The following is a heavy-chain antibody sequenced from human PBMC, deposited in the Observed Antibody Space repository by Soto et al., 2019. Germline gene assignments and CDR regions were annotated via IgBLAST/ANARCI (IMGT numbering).Heavy chain of an antibody. CDR1: GASISSSY. D-gene: IGHD5-12*01. CDR2: IYHTGST. Sequence: SETLSLTCTVSGASISSSYWSWIRQCPGKGLEWIAYIYHTGSTNYNPSLKSRVTISLDTSKSQFSLNLSSLSTAATAVYFCARGGNRYSKTASGVGVFDYWGQGTLVTVSS. V-gene: IGHV4-59*01. CDR3: ARGGNRYSKTASGVGVFDY. J-gene: IGHJ4*02.